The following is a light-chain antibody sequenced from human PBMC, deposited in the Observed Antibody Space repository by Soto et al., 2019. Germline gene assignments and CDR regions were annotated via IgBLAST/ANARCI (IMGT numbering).Light chain of an antibody. CDR1: SSNIGAGYD. CDR2: GNS. CDR3: QSYDSSLSAWV. V-gene: IGLV1-40*01. J-gene: IGLJ3*02. Sequence: QSVLTQPPSGSGAPGQRVTISCTESSSNIGAGYDVHWYQQLPGTAPKLLIYGNSNRPSGVPDRFSGSKSGTSASLAITGLQAEDEAHYYCQSYDSSLSAWVFGGGTKLTVL.